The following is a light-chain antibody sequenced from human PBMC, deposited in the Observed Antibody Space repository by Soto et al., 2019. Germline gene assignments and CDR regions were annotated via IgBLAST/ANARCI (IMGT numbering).Light chain of an antibody. J-gene: IGKJ2*03. CDR1: QSISSY. CDR2: AAS. V-gene: IGKV1-39*01. Sequence: DIQMTQSPSSLSASVGDRVTITCRASQSISSYLNWYQQKPGKAPKVLIYAASSLQSGVPSRFSGIGSGTDFTLSISSLQPEDFATYYCQHGYVAPYSFGQGTKVDI. CDR3: QHGYVAPYS.